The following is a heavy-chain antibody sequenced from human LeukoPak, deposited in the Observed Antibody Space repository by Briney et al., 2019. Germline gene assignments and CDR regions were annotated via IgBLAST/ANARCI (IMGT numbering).Heavy chain of an antibody. Sequence: ASVKVSCKTSVFTFFNYGFSWVRQSPGQGLEWMSWISGHNGDTKYAQTLQGRVTLTTDTPTSTVYMELRSLRSDDTAFYYCARADAVVAEGGLDYSGQGTLVTVSS. V-gene: IGHV1-18*01. D-gene: IGHD2-2*01. CDR2: ISGHNGDT. CDR1: VFTFFNYG. CDR3: ARADAVVAEGGLDY. J-gene: IGHJ4*02.